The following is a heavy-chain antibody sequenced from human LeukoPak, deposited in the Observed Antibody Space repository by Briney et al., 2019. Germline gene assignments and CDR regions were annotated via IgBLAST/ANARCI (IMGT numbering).Heavy chain of an antibody. D-gene: IGHD3-22*01. CDR2: ISWNSGSI. CDR3: AKGRGYYQTWEGYYFDY. J-gene: IGHJ4*02. CDR1: GFTFDDYA. V-gene: IGHV3-9*03. Sequence: GGSLRLSCAASGFTFDDYAMHWVRQAPGKGLEWVSGISWNSGSIGYADSVKGRFTISRDNAKNSLYPQMNSLRAEDMALYYCAKGRGYYQTWEGYYFDYWGQGTLVTVSS.